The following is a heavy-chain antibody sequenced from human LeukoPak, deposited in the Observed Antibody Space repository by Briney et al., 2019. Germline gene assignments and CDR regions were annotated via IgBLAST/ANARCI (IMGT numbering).Heavy chain of an antibody. D-gene: IGHD6-13*01. CDR1: GFSFSNSW. CDR2: INSDGTTT. Sequence: GGSLRLSCAASGFSFSNSWMHWVRQAPGKGLVWVSRINSDGTTTYYADSVKGRFTISRDNSKNTLYLQMKSLRPEDTAVYHCAKQGRSITTVGRFYYIDVWGKGTTITASS. J-gene: IGHJ6*03. CDR3: AKQGRSITTVGRFYYIDV. V-gene: IGHV3-74*01.